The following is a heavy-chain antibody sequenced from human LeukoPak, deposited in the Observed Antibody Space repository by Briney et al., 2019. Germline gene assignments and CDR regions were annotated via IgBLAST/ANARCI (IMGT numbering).Heavy chain of an antibody. CDR2: IKQDGSEK. J-gene: IGHJ4*02. CDR1: GFTFSSYW. CDR3: AKSTPTYYDILTGYSHHTQPFDY. V-gene: IGHV3-7*03. D-gene: IGHD3-9*01. Sequence: GGSLRLSCAASGFTFSSYWMSWVRQAPGKGLEWVANIKQDGSEKYYVDSVKGRFTISRDNAKNSLYLQMNSLRAEDTAVYYCAKSTPTYYDILTGYSHHTQPFDYWGQGTLVTVSS.